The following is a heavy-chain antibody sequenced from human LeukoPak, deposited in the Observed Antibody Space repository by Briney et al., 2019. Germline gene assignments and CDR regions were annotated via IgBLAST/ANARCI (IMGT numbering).Heavy chain of an antibody. CDR1: GGSISSSSYY. J-gene: IGHJ4*02. CDR3: ARWYYYDSSGYRNLFDY. V-gene: IGHV4-39*07. CDR2: IYYSGST. Sequence: SETLSLTCTVSGGSISSSSYYWGWIRQPPGKGLEWIGSIYYSGSTYYNPSLKSRVTISVDTSKNQFSLKLSSVTAADTAVYYCARWYYYDSSGYRNLFDYWGQGTLVTVSS. D-gene: IGHD3-22*01.